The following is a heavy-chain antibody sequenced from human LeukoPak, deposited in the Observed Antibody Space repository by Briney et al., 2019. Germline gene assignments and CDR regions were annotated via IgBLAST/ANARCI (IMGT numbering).Heavy chain of an antibody. J-gene: IGHJ5*02. CDR2: MNPNSGNT. CDR3: ARGLGFGGIAAAGDNWFDP. CDR1: GYTFTSYD. D-gene: IGHD6-13*01. Sequence: ASVKVSCKASGYTFTSYDTNWVRQATGQGLEWMGWMNPNSGNTGYAQKFQGRVTMTRNTSISTAYMELSSLRSEDTAVYYCARGLGFGGIAAAGDNWFDPWGQGTLVTVSS. V-gene: IGHV1-8*01.